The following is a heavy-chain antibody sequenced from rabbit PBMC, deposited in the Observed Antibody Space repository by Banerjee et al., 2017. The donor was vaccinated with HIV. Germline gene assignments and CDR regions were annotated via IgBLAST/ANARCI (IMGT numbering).Heavy chain of an antibody. CDR2: INTSSGST. CDR1: GSDFSSNA. Sequence: QEQLEESGGGLVKPEGSLTLTCKASGSDFSSNAMCWVRQAPGKGLEWIACINTSSGSTVYATWAKGRFTISRTSSTTVALQMTSLTAADTATYFCARDLAGVIGWNFDLWGPGTLVTVS. J-gene: IGHJ4*01. V-gene: IGHV1S45*01. D-gene: IGHD4-1*01. CDR3: ARDLAGVIGWNFDL.